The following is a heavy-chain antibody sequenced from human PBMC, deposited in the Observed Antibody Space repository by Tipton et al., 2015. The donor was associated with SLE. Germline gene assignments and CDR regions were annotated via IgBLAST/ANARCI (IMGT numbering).Heavy chain of an antibody. J-gene: IGHJ3*01. CDR2: IFVSGTT. Sequence: GLVKPSETLSLTCTVSDGSMSMSNYYWSWIRQPAGKGLEWIGRIFVSGTTNYNPSLKSRLTMSVDTSNNQFYLRLSSVTAADTALYYCVRVIVPASRGAFDVWGQGTLVTVSS. CDR1: DGSMSMSNYY. CDR3: VRVIVPASRGAFDV. D-gene: IGHD3-22*01. V-gene: IGHV4-61*02.